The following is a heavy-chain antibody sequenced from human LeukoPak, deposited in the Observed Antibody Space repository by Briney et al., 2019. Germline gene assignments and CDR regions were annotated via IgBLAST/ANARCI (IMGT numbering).Heavy chain of an antibody. V-gene: IGHV1-46*01. CDR2: ISPSGGST. CDR3: ARDNGAVAGTFDY. D-gene: IGHD6-19*01. J-gene: IGHJ4*02. Sequence: ASVKVSCKAFGYTFTSNYMHWVRQAPGQGPEWMGVISPSGGSTTYAQKFQGRVTMTRDMSTSTVYMELSSLRSEDTAVYYCARDNGAVAGTFDYWGQGTLVTVSS. CDR1: GYTFTSNY.